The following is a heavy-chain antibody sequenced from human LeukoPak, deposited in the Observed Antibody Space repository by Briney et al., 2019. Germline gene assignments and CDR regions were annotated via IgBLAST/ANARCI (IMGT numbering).Heavy chain of an antibody. Sequence: GASVKVSCKASGYTFTSYGMSWVRQAPGQGLEWMGRINTNTGNPTYAQGFTGRFVFSLDTSVSTAYLQISSLKAEDTAVYYCARDLIAVDGPGENYWGQGTLVTVSS. CDR2: INTNTGNP. CDR3: ARDLIAVDGPGENY. J-gene: IGHJ4*02. D-gene: IGHD6-13*01. CDR1: GYTFTSYG. V-gene: IGHV7-4-1*02.